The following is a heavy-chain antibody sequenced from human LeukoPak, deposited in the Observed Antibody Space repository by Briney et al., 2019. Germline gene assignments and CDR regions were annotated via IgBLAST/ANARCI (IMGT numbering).Heavy chain of an antibody. CDR1: GGSISSSNW. V-gene: IGHV4-4*02. Sequence: SETLSLTCAVSGGSISSSNWWSWVRQPPGKGLEWIGEIYHSGSTNYNPSLKSRVTISVDKSKNQFPLKLSSVTAADTAVYYCARDPRQLWLLGYYYGMDVWGQGTTVTVSS. D-gene: IGHD5-18*01. CDR2: IYHSGST. J-gene: IGHJ6*02. CDR3: ARDPRQLWLLGYYYGMDV.